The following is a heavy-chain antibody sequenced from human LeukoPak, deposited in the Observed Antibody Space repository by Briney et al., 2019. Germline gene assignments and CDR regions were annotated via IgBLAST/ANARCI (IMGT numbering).Heavy chain of an antibody. CDR1: GGSISSSSYY. V-gene: IGHV4-39*02. D-gene: IGHD5-24*01. Sequence: PSETLSLTCTVSGGSISSSSYYWGWIRQPPGKGQEWIGSVYYSGSTYYNPSLKSRVTISVDTSKNQFSLKLSSVTAADTAVYYCARECRDGYNFGDFDYWGQGTLVTVSS. CDR2: VYYSGST. CDR3: ARECRDGYNFGDFDY. J-gene: IGHJ4*02.